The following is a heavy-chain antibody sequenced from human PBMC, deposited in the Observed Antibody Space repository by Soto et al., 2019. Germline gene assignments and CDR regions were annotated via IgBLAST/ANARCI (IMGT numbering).Heavy chain of an antibody. CDR1: GFTFSSYA. J-gene: IGHJ4*02. D-gene: IGHD3-22*01. CDR3: AKDRGYYYDSSGYYPDY. V-gene: IGHV3-23*01. CDR2: ISGSGGST. Sequence: GSLRLSCAASGFTFSSYAMSWVRQAPGKGLEWVSAISGSGGSTYYADSVKGRFTISRDNSKNTLYLQTNSLRAEDTAVYYCAKDRGYYYDSSGYYPDYWGQGTLVTVSS.